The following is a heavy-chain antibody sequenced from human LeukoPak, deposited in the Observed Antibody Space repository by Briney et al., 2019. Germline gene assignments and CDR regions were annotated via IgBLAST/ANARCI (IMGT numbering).Heavy chain of an antibody. J-gene: IGHJ4*02. CDR2: ISAYNGNT. CDR1: GYTFTSYG. V-gene: IGHV1-18*01. Sequence: ASAKVSCKASGYTFTSYGISWVRRAPGQGLEWMGWISAYNGNTNYAQKLQGRVTMTTDTSTSTAYMELRSLRSDDTAVYYCARVGAYCTSTSCLDYWGQGTLVTVSS. D-gene: IGHD2-2*01. CDR3: ARVGAYCTSTSCLDY.